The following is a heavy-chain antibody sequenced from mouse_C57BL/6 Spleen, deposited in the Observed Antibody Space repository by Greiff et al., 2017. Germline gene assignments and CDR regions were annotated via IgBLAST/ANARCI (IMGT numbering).Heavy chain of an antibody. Sequence: EVKLMESGGGLVKPGGSLKLSCAASGFTFSDYGMHWVRQAPEKGLEWVAYISSGSSTIYYADTVKGRFTISRDNAKNTLFLQMTSLRSEDTAMYYCARRYYYGYAMDYWGQGTSVTVSS. J-gene: IGHJ4*01. CDR3: ARRYYYGYAMDY. CDR1: GFTFSDYG. CDR2: ISSGSSTI. D-gene: IGHD1-1*01. V-gene: IGHV5-17*01.